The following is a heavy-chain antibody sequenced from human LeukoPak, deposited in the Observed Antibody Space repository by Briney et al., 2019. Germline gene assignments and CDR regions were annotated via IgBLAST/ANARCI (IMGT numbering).Heavy chain of an antibody. CDR2: INPNSGGT. CDR1: GYTFTGYY. V-gene: IGHV1-2*02. Sequence: GASVKVSCKASGYTFTGYYMHLVRQAPGQGLEWMGWINPNSGGTNYAQKFQGRVTMTRDTSISTAYMELSRLRSDDTAVYYCARVDLRMGPFGYWGQGTLVTVSS. CDR3: ARVDLRMGPFGY. J-gene: IGHJ4*02. D-gene: IGHD5/OR15-5a*01.